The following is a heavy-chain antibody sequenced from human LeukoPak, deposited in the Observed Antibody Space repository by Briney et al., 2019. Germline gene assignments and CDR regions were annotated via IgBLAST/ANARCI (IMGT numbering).Heavy chain of an antibody. Sequence: GASVKVSCKLSGLTGFELSMHWVRQAPGKGLEWMGGFDVIDSETFYAQKFQGRVTMTEDSSTDTAYMELRSLTSDDTALYYCAAGRPYSLLDYWGQGTLVTVSS. CDR2: FDVIDSET. CDR3: AAGRPYSLLDY. V-gene: IGHV1-24*01. J-gene: IGHJ4*02. CDR1: GLTGFELS. D-gene: IGHD5-18*01.